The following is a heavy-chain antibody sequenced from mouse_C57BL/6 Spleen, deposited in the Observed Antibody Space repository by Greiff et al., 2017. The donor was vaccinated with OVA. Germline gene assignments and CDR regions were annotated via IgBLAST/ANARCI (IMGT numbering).Heavy chain of an antibody. Sequence: QVHVKQSGPELVKPGASVKISCKASGYAFSSSWMNWVKQRPGKGLEWIGRIYPGDGDTNYNGKFKGKATLTADKSSSTAYMQLSSLTSEDSAVYFCARGIYYDSFFDVWGTGTTVTVSS. D-gene: IGHD2-4*01. J-gene: IGHJ1*03. V-gene: IGHV1-82*01. CDR2: IYPGDGDT. CDR1: GYAFSSSW. CDR3: ARGIYYDSFFDV.